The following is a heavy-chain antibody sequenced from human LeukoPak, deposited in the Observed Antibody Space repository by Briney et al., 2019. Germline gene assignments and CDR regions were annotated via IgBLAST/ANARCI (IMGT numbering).Heavy chain of an antibody. V-gene: IGHV4-39*07. CDR2: IYYGGST. J-gene: IGHJ6*02. Sequence: SETLSLTCTVSGGSISSSDYYWGWIRQPPGKGLEWIGSIYYGGSTYYNPSLKSRVTISVDTSKNQFSLKLSSVTAADTAVYYCARDRSVAGYYYYGMDVWGQGTTVTVSS. CDR1: GGSISSSDYY. CDR3: ARDRSVAGYYYYGMDV. D-gene: IGHD6-19*01.